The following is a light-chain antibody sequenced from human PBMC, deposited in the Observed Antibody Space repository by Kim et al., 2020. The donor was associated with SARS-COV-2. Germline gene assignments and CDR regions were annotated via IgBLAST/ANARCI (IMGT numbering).Light chain of an antibody. J-gene: IGKJ3*01. CDR3: QQYDSYPCT. Sequence: DIQMTQSPSSLSASIGDRVTITCRASQGISSWLAWYQQKPEKSPKCLIYAASSLQSGVPSRFSGSGAGTDFTLTISSLQPEDFATYYCQQYDSYPCTFGRRTKVDSK. CDR2: AAS. CDR1: QGISSW. V-gene: IGKV1D-16*01.